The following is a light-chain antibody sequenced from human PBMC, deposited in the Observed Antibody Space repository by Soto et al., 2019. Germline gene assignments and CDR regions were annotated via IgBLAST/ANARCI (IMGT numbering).Light chain of an antibody. V-gene: IGLV1-44*01. CDR1: SSNIGTNS. CDR3: ATWDDSLNGPV. J-gene: IGLJ2*01. Sequence: QSALTQPPSTSGTPGQRVTISCSGSSSNIGTNSVNWYQQLPGTAPKLLIYNSNQRPSGVPDRFSGSKSGTSASLAISGLQSEDEADYYCATWDDSLNGPVFGGGTKVTVL. CDR2: NSN.